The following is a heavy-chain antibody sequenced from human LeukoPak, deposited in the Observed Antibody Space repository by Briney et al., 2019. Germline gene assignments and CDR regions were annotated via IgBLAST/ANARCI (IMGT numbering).Heavy chain of an antibody. J-gene: IGHJ4*02. CDR2: IYYSGST. Sequence: PSETLSLTCTVSGGSISSSSYYWGWIRQPPGKGLEWIGSIYYSGSTYYNPSLKSRVTISVDTSKNQFSLKLSSVTAADTAVYYCARDFDSYGHGGYFDYWGQGTLVTVSS. CDR3: ARDFDSYGHGGYFDY. V-gene: IGHV4-39*07. CDR1: GGSISSSSYY. D-gene: IGHD5-18*01.